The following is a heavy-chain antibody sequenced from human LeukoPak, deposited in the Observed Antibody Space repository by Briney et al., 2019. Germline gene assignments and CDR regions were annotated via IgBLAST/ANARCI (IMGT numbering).Heavy chain of an antibody. CDR2: IGTAGDA. Sequence: QSGGSLRLSCAASGFTFSSYDMHWVRQATGKGLELVPAIGTAGDAYYPGSVKGRFTISRENAKNSLYLQMNSLTAGDTAVYYCARERHRGAFDIWGQGTMVTVSS. J-gene: IGHJ3*02. V-gene: IGHV3-13*01. CDR3: ARERHRGAFDI. CDR1: GFTFSSYD. D-gene: IGHD6-25*01.